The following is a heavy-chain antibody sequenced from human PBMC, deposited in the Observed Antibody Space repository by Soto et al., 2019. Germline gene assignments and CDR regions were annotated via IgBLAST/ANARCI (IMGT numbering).Heavy chain of an antibody. J-gene: IGHJ6*03. Sequence: GESLKISCAASGFTFSSYAMHWVRQAPGKGLEWVAVISYDGSNKYYADSVKGRFTISRDNSKNTLYLQMNSLRAEDTAVYYCARDVCSSTSCYYYYYYMDVWGKGTTVTVSS. CDR2: ISYDGSNK. CDR1: GFTFSSYA. D-gene: IGHD2-2*01. CDR3: ARDVCSSTSCYYYYYYMDV. V-gene: IGHV3-30*04.